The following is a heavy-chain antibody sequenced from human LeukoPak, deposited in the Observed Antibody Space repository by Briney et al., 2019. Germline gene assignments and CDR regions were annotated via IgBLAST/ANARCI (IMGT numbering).Heavy chain of an antibody. D-gene: IGHD3-22*01. CDR1: GGSISSGDYY. J-gene: IGHJ4*02. V-gene: IGHV4-30-4*01. Sequence: TSETLSLTCTVSGGSISSGDYYWSWIRQPPGKGLEWIGYIYYSGSTYYNPSLKSRVTISVDTSKNQFSLKLSSVTAADTAVYYCARGGYYYDSSGSFNYWGQGTLVTVSS. CDR3: ARGGYYYDSSGSFNY. CDR2: IYYSGST.